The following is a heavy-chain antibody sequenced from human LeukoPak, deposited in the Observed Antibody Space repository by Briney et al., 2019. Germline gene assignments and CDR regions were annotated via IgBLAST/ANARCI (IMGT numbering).Heavy chain of an antibody. D-gene: IGHD2-2*01. V-gene: IGHV4-30-4*08. J-gene: IGHJ4*02. Sequence: PSETLSLTCTVSGGSISSGDYYWSWIRQPPGKGLEWIGYIYYSGSTYYDPSLKSRVTISVDTSKNQFSLKLSSVTAADTAVYYCARELGYCSSTSCYPDYWGQGTLVTASS. CDR3: ARELGYCSSTSCYPDY. CDR2: IYYSGST. CDR1: GGSISSGDYY.